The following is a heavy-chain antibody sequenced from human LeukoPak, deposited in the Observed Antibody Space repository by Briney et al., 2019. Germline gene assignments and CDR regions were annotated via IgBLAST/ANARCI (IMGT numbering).Heavy chain of an antibody. CDR1: GFTFSTFT. CDR3: ARGSGYCTNGVCYLIDY. J-gene: IGHJ4*02. CDR2: MSYDGSNK. D-gene: IGHD2-8*01. Sequence: PGGSLRLSCAASGFTFSTFTMHWVRQAPGKGLEWVAVMSYDGSNKYYADSVKGRFTLSRDNSKNTLYLEMNSLRAEDTAVYYCARGSGYCTNGVCYLIDYWGQGTLVTVSS. V-gene: IGHV3-30-3*01.